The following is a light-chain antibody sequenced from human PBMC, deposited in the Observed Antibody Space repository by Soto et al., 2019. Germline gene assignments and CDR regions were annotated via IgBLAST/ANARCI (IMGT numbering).Light chain of an antibody. V-gene: IGKV1-5*03. Sequence: DIQMTQSPYTLYVSVGDRVTITCRASQTISSWLAWYQQKPGKAPKLLIYKASTLKSGVPSRFSGSGSGTEFTLTISSLQPDDFATYYCQHYNSYSAAFGQGTKVDIK. CDR3: QHYNSYSAA. CDR1: QTISSW. CDR2: KAS. J-gene: IGKJ1*01.